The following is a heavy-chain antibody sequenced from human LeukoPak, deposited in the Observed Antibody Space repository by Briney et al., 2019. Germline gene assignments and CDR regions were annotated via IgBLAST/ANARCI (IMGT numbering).Heavy chain of an antibody. Sequence: PGGSLRLSCAASGFTFSSYSMNWVRQAPGKGLEWVSSISSSSSYIYYADSVKGRFTISRDNAKNSLYLQMNSLRAEDTAVYYCARGRKILAALTVFDYWGQGTLVTVSS. CDR3: ARGRKILAALTVFDY. V-gene: IGHV3-21*01. J-gene: IGHJ4*02. CDR2: ISSSSSYI. CDR1: GFTFSSYS. D-gene: IGHD6-6*01.